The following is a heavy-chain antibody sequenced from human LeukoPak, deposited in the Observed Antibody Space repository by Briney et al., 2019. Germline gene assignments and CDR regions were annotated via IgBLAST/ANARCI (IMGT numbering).Heavy chain of an antibody. V-gene: IGHV3-20*04. D-gene: IGHD3-22*01. CDR2: INWNGGST. Sequence: GGSLRLSCAASGFTFDDYGMSWVRQAPGKGLEWVSGINWNGGSTGYADSVKGRFTISRDNAKNSLYLQMNSLRAEDTALYYCARDLDSSDNGFADYWGQGTLVTVS. J-gene: IGHJ4*02. CDR1: GFTFDDYG. CDR3: ARDLDSSDNGFADY.